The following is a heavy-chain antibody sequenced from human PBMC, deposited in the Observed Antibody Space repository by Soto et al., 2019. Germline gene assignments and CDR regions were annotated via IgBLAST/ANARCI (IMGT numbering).Heavy chain of an antibody. D-gene: IGHD6-19*01. CDR3: ARDLPIAVAQDAFDI. V-gene: IGHV3-11*06. Sequence: QVQLVESGGGLVKPGGSLRLSCAASGFTFSDYYMSWIRQAPGKGLEWVSYISSSSSYTNYADSVKGRFTISRDNAKNSLYLQMNSLRAEDTAVYYCARDLPIAVAQDAFDIWGQGTMVTVSS. CDR2: ISSSSSYT. CDR1: GFTFSDYY. J-gene: IGHJ3*02.